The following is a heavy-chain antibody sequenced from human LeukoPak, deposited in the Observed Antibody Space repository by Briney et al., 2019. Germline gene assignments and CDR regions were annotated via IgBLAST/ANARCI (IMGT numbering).Heavy chain of an antibody. Sequence: ASVKVSRKASGYTFTGYYMHWVRQAPGQGLEWMGWINPNSGGTNYAQKFQGRVTMTRDTSISTAYMELSRLRSDDTAVYYCARHGSGIAVAALDYWGQGTLVTVSS. J-gene: IGHJ4*02. CDR3: ARHGSGIAVAALDY. D-gene: IGHD6-19*01. V-gene: IGHV1-2*02. CDR2: INPNSGGT. CDR1: GYTFTGYY.